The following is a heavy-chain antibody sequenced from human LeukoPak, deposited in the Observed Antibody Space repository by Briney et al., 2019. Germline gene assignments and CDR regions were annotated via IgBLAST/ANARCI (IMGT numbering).Heavy chain of an antibody. CDR1: GYTFTSYY. Sequence: ASVKVSCKASGYTFTSYYVYWVRQAPGQGLEWMGIINPSGGSTNYAQKFQGRVTMTRDTSTSTVYMELSRLRSEGTAVYYCARGPSITMVRGGQWYYYMDVWGKGTTVTISS. J-gene: IGHJ6*03. CDR3: ARGPSITMVRGGQWYYYMDV. CDR2: INPSGGST. V-gene: IGHV1-46*01. D-gene: IGHD3-10*01.